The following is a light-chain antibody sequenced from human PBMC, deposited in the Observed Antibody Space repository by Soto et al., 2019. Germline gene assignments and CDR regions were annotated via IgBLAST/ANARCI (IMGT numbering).Light chain of an antibody. Sequence: DIQMTQSPSSLSASVGDRVTITCRASQGISNYLAWYQQKPGKVPKLLIYAASTLQSGVPSRFSGSGSGTDFTLTISSLQPEDVATYYCQKYNSALPWTFGQGTKVVIK. J-gene: IGKJ1*01. CDR3: QKYNSALPWT. CDR1: QGISNY. V-gene: IGKV1-27*01. CDR2: AAS.